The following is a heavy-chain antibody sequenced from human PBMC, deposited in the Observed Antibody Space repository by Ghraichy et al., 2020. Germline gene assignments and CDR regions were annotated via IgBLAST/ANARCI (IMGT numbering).Heavy chain of an antibody. J-gene: IGHJ6*02. CDR3: ARGPVRCSSTSCYYYGMDV. V-gene: IGHV4-34*01. CDR2: INHIGST. CDR1: GGSFSGYY. Sequence: SETLSLTCAVYGGSFSGYYWSWIRQPPGKGLEWIGEINHIGSTNYNPSLKSLVTISVDTSKNQFSLKLSSVTAADTAVYYCARGPVRCSSTSCYYYGMDVWGQGTTVTVSS. D-gene: IGHD2-2*01.